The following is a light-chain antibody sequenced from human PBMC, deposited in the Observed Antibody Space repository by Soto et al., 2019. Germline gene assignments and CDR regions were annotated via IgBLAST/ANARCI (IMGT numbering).Light chain of an antibody. J-gene: IGKJ4*01. Sequence: SVWTQSPGSLSLSPGERATLSCRASQSVKRNLAWYQQKPGQAPRLLIYDASNRATGIPARFSGGGSGTDFILTISSLEPDDSGVYYCHQRNDWVTFGGGTKVAIK. CDR2: DAS. CDR1: QSVKRN. CDR3: HQRNDWVT. V-gene: IGKV3-11*01.